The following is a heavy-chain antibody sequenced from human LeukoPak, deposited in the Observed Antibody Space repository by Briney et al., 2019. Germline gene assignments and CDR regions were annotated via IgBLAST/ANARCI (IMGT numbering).Heavy chain of an antibody. CDR2: ISGSGGST. V-gene: IGHV3-23*01. Sequence: GGSLRLSCAASEFTFSSYAMSWVRQAPGKGLEWVSSISGSGGSTYLADSVKGRFTISRDNSKNRLYLQMNSLRAEDTALYYCGKASLIALPLLHYWGQGTLVTVSS. CDR1: EFTFSSYA. J-gene: IGHJ4*02. D-gene: IGHD3-10*01. CDR3: GKASLIALPLLHY.